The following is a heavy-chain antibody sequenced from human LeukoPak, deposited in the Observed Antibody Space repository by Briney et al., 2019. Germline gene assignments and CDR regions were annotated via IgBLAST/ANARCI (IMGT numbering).Heavy chain of an antibody. V-gene: IGHV1-69*13. CDR1: GGTFSSYA. J-gene: IGHJ4*02. CDR2: IIPIFGTA. D-gene: IGHD2-15*01. CDR3: AILEDYSVPLGY. Sequence: ASVKVSCKASGGTFSSYAISWVRQAPGQGLEWMGGIIPIFGTASYAQKFQGRVTITADESTSTAYMELSSLRSEDTAVYYCAILEDYSVPLGYWGQGTLVTVSS.